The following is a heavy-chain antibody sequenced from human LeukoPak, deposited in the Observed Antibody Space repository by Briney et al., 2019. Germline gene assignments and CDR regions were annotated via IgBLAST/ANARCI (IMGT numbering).Heavy chain of an antibody. CDR3: AKSVVGATFGRSYYYYYYMDV. Sequence: GGSLRLSCAASGFTFSSYNMNWVRQAPGKGLEWVSSISTSSNYRYYADSVKGRFTISRDNAKNSLYLQINSLRAEDSAVYYCAKSVVGATFGRSYYYYYYMDVWGKGTTVTVSS. D-gene: IGHD1-26*01. J-gene: IGHJ6*03. CDR1: GFTFSSYN. V-gene: IGHV3-21*01. CDR2: ISTSSNYR.